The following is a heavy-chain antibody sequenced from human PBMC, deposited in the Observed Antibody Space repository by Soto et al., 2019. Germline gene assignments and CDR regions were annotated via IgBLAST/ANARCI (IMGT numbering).Heavy chain of an antibody. CDR3: AKVRIAARPDYYYGMDV. CDR1: GFTFSGYG. J-gene: IGHJ6*02. Sequence: GGSLRLSCAASGFTFSGYGMHWVRQATGKGLEWVAVISYDGSNKYYADSVKGRFTISRDNSKNTLYLQMNSLRAEDTAVYYCAKVRIAARPDYYYGMDVWGQGTTVTVSS. CDR2: ISYDGSNK. D-gene: IGHD6-6*01. V-gene: IGHV3-30*18.